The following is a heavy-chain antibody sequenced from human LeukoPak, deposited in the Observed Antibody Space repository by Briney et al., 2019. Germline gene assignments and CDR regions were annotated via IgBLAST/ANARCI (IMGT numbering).Heavy chain of an antibody. CDR3: ASGERGYSYGPLDY. CDR2: IFYAGST. V-gene: IGHV4-59*08. Sequence: SETLSLTCTVSGGSIRGYYWSWIRQPPGKGLEWIGYIFYAGSTTYNPSLKSRVTISIDTSKNQFSLKLNSVTAADTAVYYCASGERGYSYGPLDYWGQGILVTVSS. J-gene: IGHJ4*02. D-gene: IGHD5-18*01. CDR1: GGSIRGYY.